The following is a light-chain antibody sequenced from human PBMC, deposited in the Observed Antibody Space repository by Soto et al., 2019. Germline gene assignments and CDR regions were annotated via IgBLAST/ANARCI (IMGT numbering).Light chain of an antibody. CDR2: GAS. J-gene: IGKJ4*01. CDR1: QSIRGD. V-gene: IGKV3-15*01. Sequence: EIVMTQSPATLSVSLGEGVTLSCRASQSIRGDLAWYQQKPGQTPRLLIYGASTRATVVPARFSGSGSGTEFTLNISSLQSEDSAVYYCQQFNNWPLTFGGGTKVEIK. CDR3: QQFNNWPLT.